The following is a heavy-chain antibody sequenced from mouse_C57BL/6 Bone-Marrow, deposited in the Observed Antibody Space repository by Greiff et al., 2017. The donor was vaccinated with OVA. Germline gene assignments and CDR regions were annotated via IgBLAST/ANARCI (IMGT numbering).Heavy chain of an antibody. CDR1: GYTFTDYY. D-gene: IGHD1-1*01. Sequence: EVQLQQSGPVLVKPGASVKMSCKASGYTFTDYYMNWVKQSHGKSLEWIGVINPYNGGTSYNQKFKGKATLTVDKSSSTAYMELNSLTSEDSAVYYCARLTVVVDWYFDVWGTGTTVTVSS. CDR2: INPYNGGT. V-gene: IGHV1-19*01. CDR3: ARLTVVVDWYFDV. J-gene: IGHJ1*03.